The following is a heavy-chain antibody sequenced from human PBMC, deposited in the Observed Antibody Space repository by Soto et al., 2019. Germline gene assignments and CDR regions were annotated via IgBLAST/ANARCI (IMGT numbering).Heavy chain of an antibody. D-gene: IGHD5-12*01. J-gene: IGHJ4*02. CDR1: GYTFTGYY. Sequence: ASVKVSCTASGYTFTGYYMHWVRQAPGQGLEWMGWINPNSGGTNYAQKFQGWVTMTRDTSISTAYMELSSLRSEDTAVYYCARSPEIPGHEYSDDFYDYWGQGTLVTVSS. CDR2: INPNSGGT. CDR3: ARSPEIPGHEYSDDFYDY. V-gene: IGHV1-2*04.